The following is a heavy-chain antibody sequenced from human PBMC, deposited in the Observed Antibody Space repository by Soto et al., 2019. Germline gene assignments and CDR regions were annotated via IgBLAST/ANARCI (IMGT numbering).Heavy chain of an antibody. CDR2: ISGSGGST. CDR3: AEVAYGDPLGPFDY. CDR1: GFTFSSYG. J-gene: IGHJ4*02. Sequence: GGSLRLSCAASGFTFSSYGMSWVRQAPGKGLEWVSAISGSGGSTYYADSVKGRFTISRDNSKNTLYLQMNSLRAEDTAVYYCAEVAYGDPLGPFDYWGQGTLVTVSS. V-gene: IGHV3-23*01. D-gene: IGHD4-17*01.